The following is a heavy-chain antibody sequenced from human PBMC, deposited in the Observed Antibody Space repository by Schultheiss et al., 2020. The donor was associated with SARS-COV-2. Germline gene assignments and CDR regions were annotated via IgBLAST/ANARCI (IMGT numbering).Heavy chain of an antibody. D-gene: IGHD3-16*01. CDR1: GFTVSSNY. CDR3: AKDWGY. V-gene: IGHV3-23*01. J-gene: IGHJ4*02. Sequence: GGSLRLSCAASGFTVSSNYMSWVRQAPGKGLEWVSVISGSGGSTYYADSVKGRFTISRDNAKNSLYLQMNSLRAEDTAVYYCAKDWGYWGLGTLVTVSS. CDR2: ISGSGGST.